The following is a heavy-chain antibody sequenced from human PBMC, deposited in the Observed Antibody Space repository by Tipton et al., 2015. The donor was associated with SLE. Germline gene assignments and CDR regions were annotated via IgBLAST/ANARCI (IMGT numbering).Heavy chain of an antibody. D-gene: IGHD6-6*01. J-gene: IGHJ4*02. CDR1: GGSISSYY. V-gene: IGHV4-34*01. CDR2: INHSGST. CDR3: AKRRTFIAAWNY. Sequence: TLSLTCTVSGGSISSYYWSWIRQPPGKGLEWIGEINHSGSTNYNPSLKSRVTISVDTSKNQFSLKLSSVTAADTAVYYCAKRRTFIAAWNYWGQGTLVTVSS.